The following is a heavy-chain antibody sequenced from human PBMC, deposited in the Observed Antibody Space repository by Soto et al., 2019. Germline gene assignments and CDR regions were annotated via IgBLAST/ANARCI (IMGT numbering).Heavy chain of an antibody. CDR2: INVGNGNT. Sequence: QVQLVQSGAEVKKPGASVKVSCKASGYTFTSYTMHWVRQAPGQSLEWMGWINVGNGNTKYSQKLQGRVTITRDTSASTAYMELSSLRPEDTAVYYCARFIGGAYGMDVWGQGTTVTVSS. CDR1: GYTFTSYT. D-gene: IGHD2-15*01. J-gene: IGHJ6*02. V-gene: IGHV1-3*01. CDR3: ARFIGGAYGMDV.